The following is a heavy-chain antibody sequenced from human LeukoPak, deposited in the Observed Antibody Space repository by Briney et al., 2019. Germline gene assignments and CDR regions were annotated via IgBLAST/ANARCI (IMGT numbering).Heavy chain of an antibody. D-gene: IGHD6-19*01. CDR2: IYSDSCT. Sequence: GGSLRLSCAASGFSVRSNYMSWVRQAPGMGLEWVSVIYSDSCTNYADSVKGRFTISRDKSKTTLHLQMNSMRAKATAVYYCARVRIPEYSGGWYFDYWGQGTLVTVSS. CDR3: ARVRIPEYSGGWYFDY. J-gene: IGHJ4*02. V-gene: IGHV3-53*01. CDR1: GFSVRSNY.